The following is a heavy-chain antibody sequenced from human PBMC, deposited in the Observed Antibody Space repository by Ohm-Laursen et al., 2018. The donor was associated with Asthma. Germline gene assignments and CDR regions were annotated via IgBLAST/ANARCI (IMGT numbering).Heavy chain of an antibody. Sequence: SLRLSCTASGFTFSSYAMSWVRQAPGKGLEWVSAISGSGGSTYYADSVKGRFTISRDNSKNTLYLQMNSLRAEDTAVYYCAKFGHDSSGYDYWGQGTLVTVSS. V-gene: IGHV3-23*01. J-gene: IGHJ4*02. CDR1: GFTFSSYA. CDR3: AKFGHDSSGYDY. D-gene: IGHD3-22*01. CDR2: ISGSGGST.